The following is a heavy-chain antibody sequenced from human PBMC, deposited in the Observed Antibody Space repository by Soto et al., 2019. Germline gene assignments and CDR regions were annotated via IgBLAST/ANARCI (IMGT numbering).Heavy chain of an antibody. V-gene: IGHV3-48*02. CDR1: GFTFRSYS. D-gene: IGHD2-2*01. J-gene: IGHJ4*02. Sequence: GGSLRLSCAASGFTFRSYSMNWVRQAPGKGLEWVSYISSSNRTINYADSVKGRFIISRDNAKNSLYLQMHSLRDEDTAVYYCVRRYCSSTSCTFDYWGQGTLVTVSS. CDR2: ISSSNRTI. CDR3: VRRYCSSTSCTFDY.